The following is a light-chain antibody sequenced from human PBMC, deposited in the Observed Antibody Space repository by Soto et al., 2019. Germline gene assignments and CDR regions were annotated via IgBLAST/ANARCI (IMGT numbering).Light chain of an antibody. CDR2: TND. J-gene: IGLJ1*01. V-gene: IGLV1-44*01. Sequence: QSVLTQPPSASGTPGQRVIISCSGGSSNIGRNTVNWYQHLPGTAPRLLIYTNDQRPSGVLDRFSGSKSGTSASLAISGLQSEDEADYYCAAWDDTSSFVFGTGTKVTVL. CDR1: SSNIGRNT. CDR3: AAWDDTSSFV.